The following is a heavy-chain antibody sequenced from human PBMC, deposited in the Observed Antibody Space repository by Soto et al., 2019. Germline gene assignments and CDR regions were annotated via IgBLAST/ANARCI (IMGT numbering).Heavy chain of an antibody. D-gene: IGHD3-9*01. CDR3: ASLRYFDLDAFDI. V-gene: IGHV5-10-1*01. CDR2: IDPSDSYT. J-gene: IGHJ3*02. CDR1: GYSFTSYW. Sequence: GASLKISCKGSGYSFTSYWISWVRQMPGKGLEWMGRIDPSDSYTNYSPSFQGHVTISADKSISTAYLQWSSLKASDTAMYYCASLRYFDLDAFDIWGQGTMVTVSS.